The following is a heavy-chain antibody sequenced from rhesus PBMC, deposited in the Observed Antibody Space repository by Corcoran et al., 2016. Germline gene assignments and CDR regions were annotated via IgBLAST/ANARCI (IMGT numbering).Heavy chain of an antibody. CDR3: ARQYSWNNFRFDV. D-gene: IGHD1-20*01. J-gene: IGHJ5-1*01. CDR1: GYSISSGYY. V-gene: IGHV4-99*01. CDR2: IGGSSGST. Sequence: QVQLQESGPGLVKPSATLSLTCAVSGYSISSGYYWGWFRQPPGKGLEYIGYIGGSSGSTYYNPSLKSRVTISKDTSKNQFSLKLSSVTAADTAVYYCARQYSWNNFRFDVWGPGVLVTVSS.